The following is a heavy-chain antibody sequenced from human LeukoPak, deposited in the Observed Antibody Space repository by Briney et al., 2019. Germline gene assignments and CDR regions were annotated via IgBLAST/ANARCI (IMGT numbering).Heavy chain of an antibody. V-gene: IGHV4-59*01. CDR2: IYYSGST. J-gene: IGHJ4*02. CDR1: GGSISSYY. CDR3: ARHPSTYSSSYFFDY. Sequence: SETLSLTCTVSGGSISSYYWSWIRQPPGKGLEWIGYIYYSGSTNYNPSLKSRVTISVDTSKNQFSLKLSSVTAADTAVYYCARHPSTYSSSYFFDYWGQGTLVTVSS. D-gene: IGHD6-13*01.